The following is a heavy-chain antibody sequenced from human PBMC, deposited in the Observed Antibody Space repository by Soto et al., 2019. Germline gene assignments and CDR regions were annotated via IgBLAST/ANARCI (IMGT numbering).Heavy chain of an antibody. CDR1: GFTFSTYA. CDR2: VSGSGGST. Sequence: EVQLLESGGGLVQPGESLRLSCAASGFTFSTYAMSWVRQAPGKGLEWVSVVSGSGGSTYYADSVKGRFTISRDNSRNTLYLQMNSLRAEDMAVYYWAKCWIGFTRGAFDYWGQGTLVTVSS. D-gene: IGHD1-1*01. V-gene: IGHV3-23*01. CDR3: AKCWIGFTRGAFDY. J-gene: IGHJ4*02.